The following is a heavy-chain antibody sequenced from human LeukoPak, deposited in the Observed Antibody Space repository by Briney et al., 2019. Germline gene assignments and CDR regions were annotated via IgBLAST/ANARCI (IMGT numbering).Heavy chain of an antibody. D-gene: IGHD3-10*01. Sequence: SGTLSLTCTVSGDSISSYYWSWIRQPPGKGLEWIGYVSYTGTTNYNPSLKSRVTISVDTSKNQFSLKLTSVTAADTAVYYCARGAMVRGVPMGVWGTGTTVTVSS. CDR3: ARGAMVRGVPMGV. J-gene: IGHJ6*04. CDR1: GDSISSYY. CDR2: VSYTGTT. V-gene: IGHV4-59*01.